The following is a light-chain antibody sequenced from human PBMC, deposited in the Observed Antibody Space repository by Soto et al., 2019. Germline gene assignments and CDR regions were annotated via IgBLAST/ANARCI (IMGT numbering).Light chain of an antibody. J-gene: IGKJ2*01. CDR3: QQYDSWPHT. CDR1: QSISGD. V-gene: IGKV3-15*01. CDR2: GAS. Sequence: EIVMTQSPATLSVSPGERVTLSCGASQSISGDLAWYQQKPGQAPRLVIYGASTRATGVPARFSGSGSATEFTLTISSLQSEDFAVYYCQQYDSWPHTVGLGTSLEIK.